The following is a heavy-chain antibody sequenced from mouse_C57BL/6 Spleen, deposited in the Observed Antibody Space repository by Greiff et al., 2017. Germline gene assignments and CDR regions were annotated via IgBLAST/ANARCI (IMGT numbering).Heavy chain of an antibody. V-gene: IGHV1-81*01. J-gene: IGHJ3*01. D-gene: IGHD1-1*01. CDR1: GYTFTSYG. Sequence: VQLQQSGAELARPGASVKLSCKASGYTFTSYGISWVKQRTGQGLEWIGEIYPRSGNTYYNEKFKGKATLTADKSSSTAYMELRSLTSEDSAVYFCARSEDYYGLAYWGQGTLVTVSA. CDR2: IYPRSGNT. CDR3: ARSEDYYGLAY.